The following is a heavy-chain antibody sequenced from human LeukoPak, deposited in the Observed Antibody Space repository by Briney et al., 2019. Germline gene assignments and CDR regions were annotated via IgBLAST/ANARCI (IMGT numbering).Heavy chain of an antibody. CDR3: ASGGDPYYYYGMDV. Sequence: SETLSLTCTVSGGSISSYYWSWIRQPPGKGLEWIGYIYYSGSTNYNPSLKSRVTISVDTSKNQFSLKLSSVTAADTAVYYCASGGDPYYYYGMDVWGQGTTVTVSS. J-gene: IGHJ6*02. CDR1: GGSISSYY. D-gene: IGHD2-21*02. CDR2: IYYSGST. V-gene: IGHV4-59*08.